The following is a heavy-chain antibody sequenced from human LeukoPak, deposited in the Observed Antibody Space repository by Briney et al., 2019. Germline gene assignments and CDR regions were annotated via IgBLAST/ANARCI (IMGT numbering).Heavy chain of an antibody. Sequence: KPSETLSLTCAVSGGSISSSNWWSWVRQPPGKGLEWIGEIYHSGSTNYNPSLKSRVTISVDKSKNQFSLKLSSVTAADTAVYYCARTPVVVTSEFDYWGQGTLVTVSS. CDR1: GGSISSSNW. CDR2: IYHSGST. CDR3: ARTPVVVTSEFDY. J-gene: IGHJ4*02. D-gene: IGHD2-21*02. V-gene: IGHV4-4*02.